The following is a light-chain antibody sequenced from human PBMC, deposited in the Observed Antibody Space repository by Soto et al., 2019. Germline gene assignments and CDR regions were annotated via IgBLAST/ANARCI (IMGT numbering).Light chain of an antibody. Sequence: DIQITQSPSSLSAPVGYIVTITFRASLPISNYLAWYQQKPGKIPNLLIYAASTLRAGVPSRFSGSGSGTDFTLTISSLQPEDVAAYSCQKYNSAPLTFGRGTKVDIK. CDR3: QKYNSAPLT. J-gene: IGKJ4*01. CDR2: AAS. CDR1: LPISNY. V-gene: IGKV1-27*01.